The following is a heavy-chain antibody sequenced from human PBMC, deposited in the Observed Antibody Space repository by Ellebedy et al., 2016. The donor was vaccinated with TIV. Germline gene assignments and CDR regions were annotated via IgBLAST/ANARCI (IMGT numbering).Heavy chain of an antibody. Sequence: SETLSLTCAVYGGSFSGYYWSWIRQPPGKGLEWIGEINHSGSTNYNPSLKSRVTISVDTSKNQFSLKLSSVTAADTAVYYCARVGGGSYDDWGQGTLVTVSS. J-gene: IGHJ4*02. CDR1: GGSFSGYY. V-gene: IGHV4-34*01. D-gene: IGHD1-26*01. CDR2: INHSGST. CDR3: ARVGGGSYDD.